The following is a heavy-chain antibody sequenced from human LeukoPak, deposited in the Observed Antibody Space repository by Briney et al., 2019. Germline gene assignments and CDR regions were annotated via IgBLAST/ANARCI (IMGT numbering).Heavy chain of an antibody. CDR3: AKAGGPDYYYGMDV. CDR2: ISWNSGSI. CDR1: GFTFDDYA. D-gene: IGHD3-10*01. V-gene: IGHV3-9*01. J-gene: IGHJ6*02. Sequence: PGGSLRLSCAASGFTFDDYAMHWVRQAPGKGLEWVSGISWNSGSIGYADSVKGRFTISRDNAKNSLYLQMNSLRAEDTALYYCAKAGGPDYYYGMDVWGQGTTVAVSS.